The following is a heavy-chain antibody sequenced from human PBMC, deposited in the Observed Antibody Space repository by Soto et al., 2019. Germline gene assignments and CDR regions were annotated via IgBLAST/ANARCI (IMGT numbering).Heavy chain of an antibody. V-gene: IGHV1-18*01. CDR1: GYTLTNYA. CDR3: ARDCTGGSCFCIY. J-gene: IGHJ4*02. CDR2: INTYNGNS. D-gene: IGHD2-15*01. Sequence: QVQLVQSAAEVKKPGASVKVSCKASGYTLTNYAISWVRQAPGQGPEWMGWINTYNGNSNYAQKFQGRVTMTTDTSTNTAYMELRSLTSDDTGVYYCARDCTGGSCFCIYWGQGTLVTVSS.